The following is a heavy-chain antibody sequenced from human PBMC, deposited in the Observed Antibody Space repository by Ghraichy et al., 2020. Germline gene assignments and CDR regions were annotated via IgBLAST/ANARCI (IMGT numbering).Heavy chain of an antibody. J-gene: IGHJ4*02. Sequence: SCAASGFTFSSYSMNWVRQAPGKGLEWVSSISSSSSYIYYADSVKGRFTISRDNAKNSLYLQMNSLRAEDTAVYYCARTVAAAGTPFDYWGQGTLVTVSS. CDR3: ARTVAAAGTPFDY. D-gene: IGHD6-13*01. CDR1: GFTFSSYS. CDR2: ISSSSSYI. V-gene: IGHV3-21*01.